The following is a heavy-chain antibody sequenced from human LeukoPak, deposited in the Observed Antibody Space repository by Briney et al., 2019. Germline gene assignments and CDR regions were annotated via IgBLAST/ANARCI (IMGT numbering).Heavy chain of an antibody. J-gene: IGHJ4*02. CDR2: IYSSGST. CDR1: GDSISSSNYY. D-gene: IGHD6-19*01. Sequence: PPETLSLTCTVSGDSISSSNYYWGWIRQPPGKGLEWIGSIYSSGSTYYNPSLKSRVTISVDTSKNQFSLKLSSVTAADSAVYFCPRESTSGWYYWGQGTLVTVSS. V-gene: IGHV4-39*02. CDR3: PRESTSGWYY.